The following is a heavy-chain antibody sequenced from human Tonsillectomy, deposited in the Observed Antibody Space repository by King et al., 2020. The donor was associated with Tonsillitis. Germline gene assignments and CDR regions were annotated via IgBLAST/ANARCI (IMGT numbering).Heavy chain of an antibody. D-gene: IGHD3-3*01. J-gene: IGHJ4*02. V-gene: IGHV4-61*02. CDR1: GGSISSGSYY. Sequence: QLQESGPGLVKPSQTLSLTCTVSGGSISSGSYYWSWIRQPAGKGLEWIGRIYTSWSTNYNPSLKSRITMSVDTSKNQFSLKLSPGTAADTAVYYCARATYDFWSGYKTGAFDYWGQGTLVTVSS. CDR2: IYTSWST. CDR3: ARATYDFWSGYKTGAFDY.